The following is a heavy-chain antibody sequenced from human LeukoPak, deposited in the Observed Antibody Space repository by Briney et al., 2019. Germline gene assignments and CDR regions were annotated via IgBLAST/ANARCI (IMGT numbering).Heavy chain of an antibody. Sequence: PGGSLRLSCAASGVSSNYISWVRLAPGKGLEWVSLYSGGRTYYADSVKGRFTISRDNSKNTLYLQMNSLRAEDTAVYYCATLSSGYYYGPFDYWGQGTLVSVSS. CDR1: GVSSNY. D-gene: IGHD3-22*01. CDR3: ATLSSGYYYGPFDY. J-gene: IGHJ4*02. V-gene: IGHV3-53*01. CDR2: YSGGRT.